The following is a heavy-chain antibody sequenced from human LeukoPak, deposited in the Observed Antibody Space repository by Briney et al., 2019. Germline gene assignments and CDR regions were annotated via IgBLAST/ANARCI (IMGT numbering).Heavy chain of an antibody. V-gene: IGHV3-11*01. CDR2: ISSSGSTI. J-gene: IGHJ5*02. CDR1: GFSVSNYY. Sequence: GGSLRLSCAGSGFSVSNYYMSWVRQAPGKGLEWVSYISSSGSTIYYADSVKGRFTISRDNAKNSLYLQMNSLRAEDTAVYYCARAPYCSSTSCPFDPWGQGTLVTVSS. CDR3: ARAPYCSSTSCPFDP. D-gene: IGHD2-2*01.